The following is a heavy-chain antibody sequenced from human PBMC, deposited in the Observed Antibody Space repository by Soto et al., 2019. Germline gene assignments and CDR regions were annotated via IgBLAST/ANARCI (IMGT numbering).Heavy chain of an antibody. V-gene: IGHV4-59*08. CDR3: ARRWGRTFDY. J-gene: IGHJ4*02. CDR2: IYYSGST. D-gene: IGHD1-26*01. CDR1: GGSISYYY. Sequence: SETLSLTCTVSGGSISYYYWSWIRQPPGKELEWIGSIYYSGSTNYNPSLKSRVTISVDTSKNQFSLKLSSVTAADTAVYYCARRWGRTFDYWGQGTLVTVSS.